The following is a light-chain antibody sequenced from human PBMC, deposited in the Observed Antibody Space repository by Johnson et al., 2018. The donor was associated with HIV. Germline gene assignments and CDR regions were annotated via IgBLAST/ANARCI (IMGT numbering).Light chain of an antibody. CDR3: ATWARSLTSCGV. J-gene: IGLJ1*01. CDR1: SSNIGSNY. V-gene: IGLV1-51*02. Sequence: QSVLTQPPSVSAAPGQKVTISCSGSSSNIGSNYVSWYQQFPGAAPKLLIYEDNKRPSGIPDRFSGSKSGTSATLGITGLQTGYEADYYCATWARSLTSCGVFGSGTKVTGL. CDR2: EDN.